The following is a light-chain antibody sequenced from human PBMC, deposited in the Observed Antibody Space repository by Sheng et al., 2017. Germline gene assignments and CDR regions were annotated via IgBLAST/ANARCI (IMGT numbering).Light chain of an antibody. V-gene: IGKV3-11*01. CDR3: QQYGGSPRIT. CDR2: DVS. CDR1: QSVRNF. Sequence: EIVLTQSPATLSLSPGERATLSCRASQSVRNFLAWYQQKPGQAPRLLMYDVSKRATGIPARFSGSGSGTDFTLTISSLEPEDFAVYYCQQYGGSPRITFGQGTRLEVK. J-gene: IGKJ5*01.